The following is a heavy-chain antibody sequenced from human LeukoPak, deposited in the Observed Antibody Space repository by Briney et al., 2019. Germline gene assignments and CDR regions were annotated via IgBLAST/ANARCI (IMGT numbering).Heavy chain of an antibody. D-gene: IGHD2-21*02. CDR1: GFSVSTNH. CDR3: ARDREVVTAKAQMDV. CDR2: IYIGFNP. V-gene: IGHV3-53*01. Sequence: GGSLRLSCAVSGFSVSTNHMSWVRQAPGKGXEXXXGIYIGFNPYYGDSVKGRFTMSRDNSKNTVFFKMASLRVDDTAVYYCARDREVVTAKAQMDVWGKGTTVIVSS. J-gene: IGHJ6*04.